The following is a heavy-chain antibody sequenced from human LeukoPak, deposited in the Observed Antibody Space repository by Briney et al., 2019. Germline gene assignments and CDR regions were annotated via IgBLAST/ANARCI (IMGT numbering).Heavy chain of an antibody. CDR3: ARDRSPEHYYDGSHWDYYYGMDV. J-gene: IGHJ6*02. CDR1: GGSISNYY. CDR2: IYYSGST. V-gene: IGHV4-59*01. D-gene: IGHD3-22*01. Sequence: SETLSLTCTVSGGSISNYYLSWTRQPPGKGLEWIGYIYYSGSTNYNPSLKSRVTISVDTSKNQFSLKLSSVTAADTAVYYCARDRSPEHYYDGSHWDYYYGMDVWGQGTTVTVSS.